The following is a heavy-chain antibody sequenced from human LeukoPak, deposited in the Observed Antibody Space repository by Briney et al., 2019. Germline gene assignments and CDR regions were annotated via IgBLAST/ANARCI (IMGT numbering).Heavy chain of an antibody. CDR1: GFTFSSYA. CDR2: ISGSGTNT. V-gene: IGHV3-23*01. D-gene: IGHD6-19*01. CDR3: ARAVAGPAGEYYFDY. J-gene: IGHJ4*02. Sequence: PGGSLRLSCAASGFTFSSYAMNWVRQAPGKGLEWVSIISGSGTNTYYADSVKGRFTISRDNSKNTLYLQMNSLRAEDTAVYYCARAVAGPAGEYYFDYWGQGTLVTVSS.